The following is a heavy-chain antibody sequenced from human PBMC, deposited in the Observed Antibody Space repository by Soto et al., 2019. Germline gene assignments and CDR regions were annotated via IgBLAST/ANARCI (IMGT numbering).Heavy chain of an antibody. D-gene: IGHD6-19*01. V-gene: IGHV3-21*01. J-gene: IGHJ4*02. Sequence: EVQLVESGGGLVKPGGSLRLSCAASGFTFSSYNMNWVRQAPGKGLEWVSSISSSSSYIYYADSVKGRFTISRDNAKNSLYLQMNSLRAEDTAVYYCARDLRGSSGFWGQGTLVTVSS. CDR3: ARDLRGSSGF. CDR1: GFTFSSYN. CDR2: ISSSSSYI.